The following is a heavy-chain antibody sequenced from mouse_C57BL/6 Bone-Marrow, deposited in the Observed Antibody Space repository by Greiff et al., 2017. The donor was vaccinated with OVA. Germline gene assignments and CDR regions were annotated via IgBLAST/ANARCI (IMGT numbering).Heavy chain of an antibody. V-gene: IGHV1-82*01. J-gene: IGHJ4*01. CDR1: GYAFSSSW. CDR3: ARHEGDALDY. CDR2: IYPGDGDT. Sequence: QVQLQQSGPELVKPGASVKISCKASGYAFSSSWMNWVKQRPGKGLEWIGRIYPGDGDTNYNGKFKGKATLTADKSSSTVYMELSRLTSEDSAVYFCARHEGDALDYWGQGTSVTVSS.